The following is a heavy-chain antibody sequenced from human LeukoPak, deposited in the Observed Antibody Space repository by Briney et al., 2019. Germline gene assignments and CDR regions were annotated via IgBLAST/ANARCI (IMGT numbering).Heavy chain of an antibody. CDR3: ARKAQYNGPYPLDY. CDR1: GFTFTSYS. CDR2: TSDRGDYT. Sequence: GGFLRLSCAASGFTFTSYSMSWVRQAPGKGLEWVSGTSDRGDYTYYADSVKGRFTISRDSSKNTLFLQMNSLRAEDTALYFCARKAQYNGPYPLDYWGQGTLVTVSS. J-gene: IGHJ4*02. V-gene: IGHV3-23*01. D-gene: IGHD1-26*01.